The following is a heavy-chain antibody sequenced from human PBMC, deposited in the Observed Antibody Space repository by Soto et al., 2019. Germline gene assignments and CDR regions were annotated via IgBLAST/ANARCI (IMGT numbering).Heavy chain of an antibody. CDR1: GYTFTNYE. Sequence: ASVKVSCKASGYTFTNYETIWVRQATGQGLEWMGWMNPNSGDTVFAPRFQGRVTMTRDTSTSTAYMELSSLTSEDTAVYYCARGRGGYCSGGICYRFLAPWGQGTLVTVSS. CDR2: MNPNSGDT. D-gene: IGHD2-15*01. J-gene: IGHJ5*02. V-gene: IGHV1-8*01. CDR3: ARGRGGYCSGGICYRFLAP.